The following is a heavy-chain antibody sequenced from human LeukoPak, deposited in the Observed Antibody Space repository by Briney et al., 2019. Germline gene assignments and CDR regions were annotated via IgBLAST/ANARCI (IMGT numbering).Heavy chain of an antibody. J-gene: IGHJ6*02. D-gene: IGHD2-15*01. CDR1: GFTFSSYG. Sequence: GGSLRLSCAASGFTFSSYGMHWVRQAPGKGQEWVAGIWYDGSNKYYADSVKGRFTISRDNSKNTLYLQMNSLRAEDTAVYYCARELRDIVVVSAMDVWGQGTTVTVSS. CDR3: ARELRDIVVVSAMDV. V-gene: IGHV3-33*01. CDR2: IWYDGSNK.